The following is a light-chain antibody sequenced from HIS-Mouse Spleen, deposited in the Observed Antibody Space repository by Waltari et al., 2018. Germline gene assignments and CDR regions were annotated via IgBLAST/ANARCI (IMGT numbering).Light chain of an antibody. CDR1: SSDVGSYNL. Sequence: QSALTQPASVSGSPGQSITISCTGTSSDVGSYNLVSWYQQHPGKAPKLMIYEGSKRTSGVSNRFSGSKSGNTASRTIAGLQAEDEADYYCCSYAGSSTWVFGGGTKLTVL. CDR2: EGS. CDR3: CSYAGSSTWV. V-gene: IGLV2-23*01. J-gene: IGLJ3*02.